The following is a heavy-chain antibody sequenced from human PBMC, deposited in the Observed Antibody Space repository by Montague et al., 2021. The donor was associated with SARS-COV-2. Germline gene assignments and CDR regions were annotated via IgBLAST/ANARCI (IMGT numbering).Heavy chain of an antibody. CDR1: GGSFSGYY. Sequence: SETLSLTCAVYGGSFSGYYWVWIRQSPGKGLEWIAEINHSGTTNYNFNPSLRSRVTISVDTSKSQFSLKLTSVTAADTGVYYCARWDPQTLTLIGLRGKSASDYWGQGTLVTVPS. D-gene: IGHD4-23*01. CDR2: INHSGTT. J-gene: IGHJ4*02. V-gene: IGHV4-34*01. CDR3: ARWDPQTLTLIGLRGKSASDY.